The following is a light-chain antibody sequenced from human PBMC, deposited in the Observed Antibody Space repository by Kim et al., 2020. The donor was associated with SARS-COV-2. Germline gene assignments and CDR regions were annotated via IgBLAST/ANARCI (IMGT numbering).Light chain of an antibody. CDR1: QYIGSSY. J-gene: IGKJ2*01. CDR3: HQFCFSPPFT. V-gene: IGKV3-20*01. Sequence: EIVLTQSPGTLSLSPGDKASLTCRASQYIGSSYVAWYQQKPGQPPKLLIYGASRRAAGIPDSFSGSGTGTDFSLTISGLVPEDFAVYYCHQFCFSPPFTFGQGTKVDIK. CDR2: GAS.